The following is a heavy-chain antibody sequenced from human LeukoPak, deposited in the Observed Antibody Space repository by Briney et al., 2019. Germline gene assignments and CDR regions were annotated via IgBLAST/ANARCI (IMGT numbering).Heavy chain of an antibody. Sequence: PGGSLRLSCAASGFTFSTYIMNWVRQTPGKGLEWVSYISSSGSTIYYADSVKGRFTISRDNAKNSLYLQMNSLRAEDTAVYSCARDYGGSSPFDYWGQGTLVTVSS. CDR3: ARDYGGSSPFDY. V-gene: IGHV3-48*04. D-gene: IGHD4-23*01. CDR2: ISSSGSTI. J-gene: IGHJ4*02. CDR1: GFTFSTYI.